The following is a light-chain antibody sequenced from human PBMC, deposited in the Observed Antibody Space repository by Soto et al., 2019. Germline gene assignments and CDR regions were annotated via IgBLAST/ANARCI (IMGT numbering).Light chain of an antibody. Sequence: QSALTQPPSASGSPGQSVTISCTGTSSDVGVYDYVSWYQQHPDKAPKLMIYEVSKRPSGVPDRFSGSKSGNTASLTVSGLQAEDEADYYCSSYAGSNNVVFGGGTKVTVL. CDR3: SSYAGSNNVV. V-gene: IGLV2-8*01. CDR2: EVS. J-gene: IGLJ2*01. CDR1: SSDVGVYDY.